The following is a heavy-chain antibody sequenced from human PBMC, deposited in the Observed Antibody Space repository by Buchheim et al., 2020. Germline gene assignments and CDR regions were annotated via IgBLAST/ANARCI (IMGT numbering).Heavy chain of an antibody. CDR2: ISGSGGST. V-gene: IGHV3-23*01. D-gene: IGHD6-19*01. J-gene: IGHJ4*02. Sequence: EVQLLESGGGLVQPGGSLRLCCAASGFTFSSYAMSWVRQAPGKGLEWVSVISGSGGSTYYAESVKGRFTISRDTSKNTLYLQMNSLRAEDTAVYYCAKDLVERSGWYDYFEYWGQGTL. CDR1: GFTFSSYA. CDR3: AKDLVERSGWYDYFEY.